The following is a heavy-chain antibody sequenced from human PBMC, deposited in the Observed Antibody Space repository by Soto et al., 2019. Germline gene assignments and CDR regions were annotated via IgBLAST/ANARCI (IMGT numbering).Heavy chain of an antibody. CDR2: ISYDGSNK. V-gene: IGHV3-30*18. D-gene: IGHD3-10*01. Sequence: ESGGGVVQPGRSLRLSCAASGFTFSSYGMHWVRQAPGKGLEWVAVISYDGSNKYYADSVKGRFTISRDNSKNTLYLQMNSLRAEDTAVYYCAKDLSRFGELGNDYWGQGTLVTVSS. CDR3: AKDLSRFGELGNDY. CDR1: GFTFSSYG. J-gene: IGHJ4*02.